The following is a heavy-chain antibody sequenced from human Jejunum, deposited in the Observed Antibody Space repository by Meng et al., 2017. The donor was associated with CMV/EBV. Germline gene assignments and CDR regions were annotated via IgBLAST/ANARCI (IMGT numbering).Heavy chain of an antibody. CDR3: ARDSPLDGYSLLDY. CDR2: IDPNTGNP. V-gene: IGHV7-4-1*02. Sequence: VHLLLLGSCDKDPVPSVNVPFRPYGDPFPTYANNGVRQAPGQGPDWMGWIDPNTGNPTYDQGFTGRFVFSLDTSVSTAYLQINSLRADDTAVYYCARDSPLDGYSLLDYWGQGTLVTVSS. CDR1: GDPFPTYA. D-gene: IGHD5-24*01. J-gene: IGHJ4*02.